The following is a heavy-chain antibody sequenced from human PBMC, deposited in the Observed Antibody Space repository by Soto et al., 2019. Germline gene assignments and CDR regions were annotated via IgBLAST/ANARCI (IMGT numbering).Heavy chain of an antibody. CDR1: GGSFSGYY. CDR2: INHSGST. V-gene: IGHV4-34*01. J-gene: IGHJ4*02. CDR3: ARVPGIAVAGTPYFDY. D-gene: IGHD6-19*01. Sequence: SETLSLTCAVYGGSFSGYYWSWIRQPPGKGLEWIGEINHSGSTNYNPSLKSRVTISVDTSTNQFSLKLSSVTAADTAVYYCARVPGIAVAGTPYFDYWGQGTLVTVSS.